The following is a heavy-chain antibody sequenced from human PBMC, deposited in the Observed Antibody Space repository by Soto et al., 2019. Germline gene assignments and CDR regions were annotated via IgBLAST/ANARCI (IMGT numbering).Heavy chain of an antibody. V-gene: IGHV1-3*01. CDR2: INAGNGNT. J-gene: IGHJ4*02. CDR3: ARRSGRSSWYYFDY. D-gene: IGHD6-13*01. CDR1: GYTFTSYA. Sequence: QVQLVQSGAEVKKPGASVKVSCKASGYTFTSYAMHWVRQAPGQRLEWMGWINAGNGNTKYSQKFQGRVTITRYTSASTAYMELSSLRSEDTAVYYCARRSGRSSWYYFDYWGQGTLVTVSS.